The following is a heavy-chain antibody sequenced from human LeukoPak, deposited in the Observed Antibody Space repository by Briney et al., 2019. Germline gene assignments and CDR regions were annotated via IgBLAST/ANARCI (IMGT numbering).Heavy chain of an antibody. Sequence: ASVKVSCKASGYTFTGYYMHWVRQAPGQGLEWMGWINPNSGGTNYAQKFQGRVTMTRDTSISTAYMELSRLRSDDTAVYYCAGARAGGSYYLDYWGQGTLVTVSS. V-gene: IGHV1-2*02. J-gene: IGHJ4*02. CDR2: INPNSGGT. CDR1: GYTFTGYY. D-gene: IGHD1-26*01. CDR3: AGARAGGSYYLDY.